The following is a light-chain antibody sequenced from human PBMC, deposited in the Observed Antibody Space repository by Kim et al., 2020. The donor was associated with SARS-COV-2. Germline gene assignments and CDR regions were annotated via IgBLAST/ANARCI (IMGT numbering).Light chain of an antibody. CDR1: NFNIGMNY. V-gene: IGLV1-51*01. CDR2: DNN. J-gene: IGLJ2*01. Sequence: QSVLTQAPSVSAAPGQRVTISCSGTNFNIGMNYVSWYQQFPGTAPKLLIYDNNKRPSAIPDRFSGSKSATSATLGITGVQTGDEADYYCGTWDSSLSAVVFGGGTKLTVL. CDR3: GTWDSSLSAVV.